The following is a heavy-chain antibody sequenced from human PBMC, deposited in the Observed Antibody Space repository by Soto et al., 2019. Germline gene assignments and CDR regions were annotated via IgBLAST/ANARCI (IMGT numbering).Heavy chain of an antibody. CDR3: ARDQVTMVRGVIKYYYYGMDV. V-gene: IGHV1-69*13. D-gene: IGHD3-10*01. CDR2: IIPIFGTA. Sequence: SVKVSCKASGGTFSSYAISWVRQAPGQGLEWMGGIIPIFGTANYAQKFQGRVTITADESTSTAYMELSSLRSEDTAVYYCARDQVTMVRGVIKYYYYGMDVWGQGTTVTVSS. CDR1: GGTFSSYA. J-gene: IGHJ6*02.